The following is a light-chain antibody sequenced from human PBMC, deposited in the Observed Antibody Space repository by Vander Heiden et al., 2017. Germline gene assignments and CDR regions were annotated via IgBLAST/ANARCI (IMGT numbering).Light chain of an antibody. CDR3: GQALQTAYT. V-gene: IGKV2-28*01. Sequence: DIVMTQSPLFLPVTPGEPASISCRSSQSLLHSNGYNYLDWYLQKPGQSPQLLIYLGSNRASGVPDRFSGSGSGTDFTLKISRVEAEDVGVYYCGQALQTAYTFGQGTKLEIK. CDR2: LGS. CDR1: QSLLHSNGYNY. J-gene: IGKJ2*01.